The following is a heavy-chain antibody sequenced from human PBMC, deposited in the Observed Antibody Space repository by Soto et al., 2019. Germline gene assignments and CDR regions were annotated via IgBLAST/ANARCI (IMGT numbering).Heavy chain of an antibody. Sequence: GESLKISCKGSGYNFTSYWISWVRQMPGKGLEWMGRIDPSDSYTNYSPSFQGHVTISADKSISTAYLQWSSLKASDTAMYYWARGKRTQIAAFDIWGQGTMVTVSS. CDR1: GYNFTSYW. D-gene: IGHD2-21*01. J-gene: IGHJ3*02. CDR3: ARGKRTQIAAFDI. V-gene: IGHV5-10-1*01. CDR2: IDPSDSYT.